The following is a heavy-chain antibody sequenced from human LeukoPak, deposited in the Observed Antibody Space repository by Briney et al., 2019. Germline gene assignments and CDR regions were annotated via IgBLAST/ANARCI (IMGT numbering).Heavy chain of an antibody. CDR2: INPNSGGT. Sequence: GASVKVSCKASGYTFTGYYMHWVRQAPGQGLEWMGWINPNSGGTNYAQKFQGRVTMTRDTSISTAYMELSRLRSDDTAVYYCARVRTTVTKKGVWFDPWGQGTLVTVSS. CDR1: GYTFTGYY. D-gene: IGHD4-17*01. CDR3: ARVRTTVTKKGVWFDP. J-gene: IGHJ5*02. V-gene: IGHV1-2*02.